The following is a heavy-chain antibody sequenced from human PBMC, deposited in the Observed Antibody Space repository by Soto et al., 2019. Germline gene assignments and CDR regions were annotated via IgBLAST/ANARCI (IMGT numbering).Heavy chain of an antibody. CDR1: GGSFSGYY. D-gene: IGHD5-12*01. V-gene: IGHV4-34*01. J-gene: IGHJ4*02. CDR2: INHSGST. Sequence: KTSETLSLTCAVYGGSFSGYYWSWIRQPPGKGLEWIGEINHSGSTNYNPSLKSRVTISVDTSKNQFSLKLSSVTAADTAVYYCASLRRGSHWGQGTLVTVSS. CDR3: ASLRRGSH.